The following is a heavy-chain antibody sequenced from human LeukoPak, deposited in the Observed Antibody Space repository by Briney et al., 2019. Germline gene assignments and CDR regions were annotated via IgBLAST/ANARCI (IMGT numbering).Heavy chain of an antibody. CDR3: AKDRGRNGDYGDYMDV. CDR2: IRYDGSNK. V-gene: IGHV3-30*02. J-gene: IGHJ6*03. Sequence: GGSLRLSCAASGFTFDDYAMHWVRQAPGKGLEWVAFIRYDGSNKYYADSVKGRFTISRDNSKNTLYLQMNSLRAEDTAVYYCAKDRGRNGDYGDYMDVWGKGTTVTISS. CDR1: GFTFDDYA. D-gene: IGHD4-17*01.